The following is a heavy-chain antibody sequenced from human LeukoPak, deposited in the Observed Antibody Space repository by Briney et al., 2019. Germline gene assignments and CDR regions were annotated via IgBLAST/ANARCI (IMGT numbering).Heavy chain of an antibody. D-gene: IGHD6-6*01. V-gene: IGHV4-30-2*01. J-gene: IGHJ6*02. CDR1: GGSISSGGYS. CDR2: IYRSGST. CDR3: ASSSPNYYYYYGMDV. Sequence: SETLSLTCAVSGGSISSGGYSWSWIRQPPGKGLEWIGYIYRSGSTYYNPSLKSRVTISVDRSKNQFSLKLSSVTAADTAVYYCASSSPNYYYYYGMDVWGQGTTVTVSS.